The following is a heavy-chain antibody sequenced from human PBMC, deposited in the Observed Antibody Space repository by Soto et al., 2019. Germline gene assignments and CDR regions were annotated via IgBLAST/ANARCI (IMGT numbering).Heavy chain of an antibody. V-gene: IGHV4-59*11. J-gene: IGHJ4*02. CDR2: ISYSGSS. CDR3: ARADPDASVGF. Sequence: PSETLSLTCTVSGGSMSSHYWTWLRQPPGKGLEWIGYISYSGSSYYKPSLKSRVTISADTSRNQFSLRLTSVIDADTAVYFCARADPDASVGFWGKGTLVTVSS. D-gene: IGHD3-16*01. CDR1: GGSMSSHY.